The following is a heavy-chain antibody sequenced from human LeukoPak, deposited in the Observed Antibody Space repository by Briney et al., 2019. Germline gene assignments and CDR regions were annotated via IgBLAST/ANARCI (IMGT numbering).Heavy chain of an antibody. V-gene: IGHV6-1*01. CDR1: GDSVSSNSAA. D-gene: IGHD6-19*01. CDR3: ARDGYSSGWSGVGAYFDY. J-gene: IGHJ4*02. Sequence: SQTLSLTCAISGDSVSSNSAAWNWIRQSPSRGLEWLGRTYYRSKWYNDYAVSVKSRITINPDTSKNQFSLQLNSVTPEDTAVYYCARDGYSSGWSGVGAYFDYWGQGTLVTVSS. CDR2: TYYRSKWYN.